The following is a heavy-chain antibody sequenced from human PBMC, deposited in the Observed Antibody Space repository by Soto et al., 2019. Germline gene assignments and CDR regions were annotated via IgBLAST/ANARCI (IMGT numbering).Heavy chain of an antibody. D-gene: IGHD4-17*01. V-gene: IGHV1-18*04. J-gene: IGHJ1*01. Sequence: QVPLMQSGPDLKRPGASMKVSCKASGYTFTSYGISWVRQAPGQGLEWMAWISPLKGRTQYSQKAQGRVTLSTDTSSNTAYMETTTLRVDATAVYYCAMDYGDRPEYFKHWGQGTLVTVS. CDR2: ISPLKGRT. CDR3: AMDYGDRPEYFKH. CDR1: GYTFTSYG.